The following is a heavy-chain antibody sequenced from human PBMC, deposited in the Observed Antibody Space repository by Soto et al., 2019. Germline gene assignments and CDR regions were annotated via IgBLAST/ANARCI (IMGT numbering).Heavy chain of an antibody. CDR2: INAGSGNT. V-gene: IGHV1-3*01. J-gene: IGHJ3*02. CDR1: GYTFSAYT. CDR3: ARDPETLGTRANDALAI. D-gene: IGHD3-3*02. Sequence: ASVKVSCKATGYTFSAYTMNWVRQAPGQSLEWMGWINAGSGNTKYSQNFQGRVSITRDTSASTVYMELTGLTSEDTAVYYCARDPETLGTRANDALAIWGQGTMVTVSS.